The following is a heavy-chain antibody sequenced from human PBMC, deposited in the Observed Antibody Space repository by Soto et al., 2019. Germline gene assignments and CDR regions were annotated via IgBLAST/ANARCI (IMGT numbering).Heavy chain of an antibody. CDR2: INAGNGNT. V-gene: IGHV1-3*01. CDR3: ARLRITGTNWFDP. CDR1: GYTLTSYA. D-gene: IGHD1-20*01. Sequence: ASVKVSCKASGYTLTSYAMHWVRQAPGQRLEWMGWINAGNGNTKYSQKFQGRVTITRDTSASTAYMELSSLRSEDTAVYYCARLRITGTNWFDPWGQGTLVTVSS. J-gene: IGHJ5*02.